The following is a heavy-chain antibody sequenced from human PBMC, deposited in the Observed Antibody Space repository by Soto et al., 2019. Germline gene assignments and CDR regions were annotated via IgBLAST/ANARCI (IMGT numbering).Heavy chain of an antibody. V-gene: IGHV3-23*01. J-gene: IGHJ4*02. CDR1: GFSFNPYV. D-gene: IGHD2-15*01. CDR2: IRSNTAIT. CDR3: AKASGGGWPYSFDS. Sequence: PGGSLRLSCVASGFSFNPYVMAWVRQAPGKGVEWVSAIRSNTAITYYPDSMRGRFTISRVNSENTIFLQMNSLRVEDSAVYFCAKASGGGWPYSFDSWGQGTLVTVSS.